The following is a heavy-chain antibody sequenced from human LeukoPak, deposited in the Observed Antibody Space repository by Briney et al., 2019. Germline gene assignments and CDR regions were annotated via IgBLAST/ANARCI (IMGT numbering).Heavy chain of an antibody. D-gene: IGHD3-3*01. CDR1: GSTFSRHG. J-gene: IGHJ4*02. CDR3: ARDRAWNYFDY. Sequence: GRSLRLSCAPSGSTFSRHGMHWVRQAPGKGLEWVAIISNDGSRKYYAHSVEGRFTISRDNSKNTLYLQMDSLGAEDTAVYYCARDRAWNYFDYWGQGTLVTVSS. V-gene: IGHV3-30*03. CDR2: ISNDGSRK.